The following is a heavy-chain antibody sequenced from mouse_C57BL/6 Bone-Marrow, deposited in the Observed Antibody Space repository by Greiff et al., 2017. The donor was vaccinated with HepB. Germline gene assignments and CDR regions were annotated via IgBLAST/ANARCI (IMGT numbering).Heavy chain of an antibody. J-gene: IGHJ3*01. Sequence: DVMVVESGGGLVQPGGSLKLSCAASGFTFSDYYLYWVRQTPEKRLEWVAYISNGGGSTYYPDTVKGRFTISRDNAKNTQYLQMSRLKSEDTAMYYYARQIYPNSAWFAYWGQGTLVTVSA. CDR1: GFTFSDYY. CDR3: ARQIYPNSAWFAY. V-gene: IGHV5-12*01. D-gene: IGHD3-1*01. CDR2: ISNGGGST.